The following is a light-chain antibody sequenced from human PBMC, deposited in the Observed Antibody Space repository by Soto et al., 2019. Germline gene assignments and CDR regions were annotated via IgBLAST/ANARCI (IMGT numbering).Light chain of an antibody. V-gene: IGLV2-11*01. J-gene: IGLJ3*02. CDR3: CSYAGSYSRV. Sequence: QSVLTQPRSVSGSPGQSVTISCTGTSSDVGGYNFVSWYQQHPGKAPKLIIYDVSKRPSGVPDRFSGSKSGNTASLTFSGLQAEDEADYYCCSYAGSYSRVFGGGTKVTVL. CDR2: DVS. CDR1: SSDVGGYNF.